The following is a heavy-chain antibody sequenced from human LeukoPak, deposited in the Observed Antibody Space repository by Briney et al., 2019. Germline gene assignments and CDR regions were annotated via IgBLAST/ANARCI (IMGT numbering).Heavy chain of an antibody. CDR1: GGSISSYY. V-gene: IGHV4-59*01. Sequence: SETLSLTCTVSGGSISSYYWSWIRQPPGKGLEWIGYIYYSGSTNYNPSLKSRVTISVDTSKNQFSLKLSSVTAADTAVYYCARARATVAIDYWGQGTLVTVSS. D-gene: IGHD5-12*01. CDR2: IYYSGST. CDR3: ARARATVAIDY. J-gene: IGHJ4*02.